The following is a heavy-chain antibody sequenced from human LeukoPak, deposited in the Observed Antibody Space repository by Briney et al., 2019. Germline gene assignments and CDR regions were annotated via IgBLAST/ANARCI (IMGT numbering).Heavy chain of an antibody. CDR2: IRSKAYGGTT. J-gene: IGHJ3*02. Sequence: PGGSLSLSCTASGFTFGDHSMTWVRQAPGKGLEWVGFIRSKAYGGTTEYAASVNGRFTISRDDSKSIAYLQMNSLKTEDTAVYYCTRDQGVVVSATARDAFDIWGQGTMVTVSS. D-gene: IGHD2-21*01. CDR3: TRDQGVVVSATARDAFDI. V-gene: IGHV3-49*04. CDR1: GFTFGDHS.